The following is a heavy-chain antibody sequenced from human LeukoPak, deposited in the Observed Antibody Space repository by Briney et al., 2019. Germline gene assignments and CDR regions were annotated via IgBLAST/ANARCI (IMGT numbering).Heavy chain of an antibody. D-gene: IGHD3-9*01. Sequence: GGSLRLSCAASGFTVSSNYMSWVRQAPGKGLEWVSVIYSGGSTYYADSVKGRFTISRDNSKNTLYLQMNSLRAEDTAVYYCARGLAGYFDWLGFDYWGQGTLVTISS. V-gene: IGHV3-66*01. J-gene: IGHJ4*02. CDR3: ARGLAGYFDWLGFDY. CDR1: GFTVSSNY. CDR2: IYSGGST.